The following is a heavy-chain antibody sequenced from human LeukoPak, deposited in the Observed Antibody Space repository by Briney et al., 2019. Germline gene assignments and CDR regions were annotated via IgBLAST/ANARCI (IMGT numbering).Heavy chain of an antibody. CDR2: IIPIFGTA. Sequence: SVKDSCKASGGTFRSYAISWMRQAPRQGLEWMGGIIPIFGTANYAQKFQGRVTITADESTSTAYMELSSLRSEDTAVYYCARNREYCSGGSCYHWFDPWGQGTLVTVSS. CDR3: ARNREYCSGGSCYHWFDP. CDR1: GGTFRSYA. D-gene: IGHD2-15*01. V-gene: IGHV1-69*13. J-gene: IGHJ5*02.